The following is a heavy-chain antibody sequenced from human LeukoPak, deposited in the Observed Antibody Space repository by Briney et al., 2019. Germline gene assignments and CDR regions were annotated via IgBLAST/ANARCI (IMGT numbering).Heavy chain of an antibody. J-gene: IGHJ4*02. CDR1: GGSFSGYY. D-gene: IGHD2-2*01. Sequence: SETLSLTCAVYGGSFSGYYWSWIRQPPGKGLEWIGEINHSGSTNYNPSLKSRVTISVDTSKNQFSLKLSPVTAADTAVYYCARKDGQEGVVVVPAATLDYWGQGTLVTVSS. CDR3: ARKDGQEGVVVVPAATLDY. CDR2: INHSGST. V-gene: IGHV4-34*01.